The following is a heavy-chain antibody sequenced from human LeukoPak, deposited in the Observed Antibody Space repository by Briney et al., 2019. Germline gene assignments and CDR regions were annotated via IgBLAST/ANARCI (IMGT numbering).Heavy chain of an antibody. CDR1: GHSYNTESF. V-gene: IGHV4-38-2*02. CDR2: IHERGSA. J-gene: IGHJ5*02. D-gene: IGHD6-6*01. Sequence: SETLSLTCNVSGHSYNTESFWGWIRQPPGKGLEWIGSIHERGSAFYHPSLKSRVAISIDTSKNQFSLKVNSVLAADTAVYYWARAARPSNNWFDPWGQGTLVTVSS. CDR3: ARAARPSNNWFDP.